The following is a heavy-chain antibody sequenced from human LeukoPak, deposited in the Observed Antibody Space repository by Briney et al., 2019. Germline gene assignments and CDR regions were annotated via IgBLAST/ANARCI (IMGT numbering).Heavy chain of an antibody. V-gene: IGHV4-39*07. CDR3: ARFSLLGYCSH. CDR1: GGSISSSNYY. Sequence: SETLSLTCTVSGGSISSSNYYWGWIRQPPGKGLEWIGSIYYSGSTYYNPSLKSRVTISVDTSKNQFSLKLSSVTAADTAVYYCARFSLLGYCSHWGQGTLVTVSS. CDR2: IYYSGST. D-gene: IGHD2-15*01. J-gene: IGHJ4*02.